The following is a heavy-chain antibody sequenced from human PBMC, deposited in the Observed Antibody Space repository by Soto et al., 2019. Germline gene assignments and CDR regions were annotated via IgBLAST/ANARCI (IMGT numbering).Heavy chain of an antibody. V-gene: IGHV4-59*01. J-gene: IGHJ4*02. CDR1: GGSISNYY. D-gene: IGHD1-26*01. CDR2: IYYSGST. Sequence: QVQLQESGPGLVKPSETLSLTCTVSGGSISNYYWSWIRQPPGKGLEWIGYIYYSGSTNYNPSLKGRVTLSVDTSKNQFSLKLSSVTAADTAVYYCARRYGGNFDYWGQGTLVTVSS. CDR3: ARRYGGNFDY.